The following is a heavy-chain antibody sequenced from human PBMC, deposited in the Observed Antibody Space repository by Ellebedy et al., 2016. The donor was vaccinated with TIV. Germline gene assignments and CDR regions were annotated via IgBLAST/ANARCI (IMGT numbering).Heavy chain of an antibody. V-gene: IGHV3-30*04. Sequence: GESLKISCAASGFAFSTYAMHWVRQAPGKGLQWVAVISYDGRNKYYADSVKGRFTISRDSSKNTLYLQVNSLRPEDTAVFYCARGPIWYFDLWGRGTLVTVSS. J-gene: IGHJ2*01. CDR1: GFAFSTYA. CDR2: ISYDGRNK. CDR3: ARGPIWYFDL.